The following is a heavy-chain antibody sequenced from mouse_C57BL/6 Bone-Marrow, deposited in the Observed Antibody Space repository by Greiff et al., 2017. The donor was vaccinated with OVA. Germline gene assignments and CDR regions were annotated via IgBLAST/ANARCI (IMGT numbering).Heavy chain of an antibody. Sequence: VQLVESGGGLVKPGGSLKLSCAASGFTFSSYAMSWVRQTPEKRLEWVATISDGGSYTYYPDNVKGRFTISRDNAKNNLYLQMSHLKSEDTAMYYCARDFMVLFDYWGQGTTLTVSS. D-gene: IGHD1-1*02. CDR2: ISDGGSYT. CDR1: GFTFSSYA. V-gene: IGHV5-4*01. J-gene: IGHJ2*01. CDR3: ARDFMVLFDY.